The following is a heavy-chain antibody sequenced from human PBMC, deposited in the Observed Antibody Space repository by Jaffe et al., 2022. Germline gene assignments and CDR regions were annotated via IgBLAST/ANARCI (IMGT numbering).Heavy chain of an antibody. J-gene: IGHJ3*02. CDR3: TTDRMRHDAFDI. V-gene: IGHV3-15*01. Sequence: EVQLVESGGGLVKPGGSLRLSCAASGFTFSNAWMSWVRQAPGKGLEWVGRIKSKTDGGTTDYAAPVKGRFTISRDDSKNTLYLQMNSLKTEDTAVYYCTTDRMRHDAFDIWGQGTMVTVSS. CDR2: IKSKTDGGTT. CDR1: GFTFSNAW.